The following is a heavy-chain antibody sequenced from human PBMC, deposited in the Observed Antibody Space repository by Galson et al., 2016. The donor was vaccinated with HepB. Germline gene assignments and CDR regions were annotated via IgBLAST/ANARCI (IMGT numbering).Heavy chain of an antibody. V-gene: IGHV3-7*01. CDR2: IKQDGSDI. Sequence: SLRLSCAASGFTFSNYWMAWVRQAPGEGPEWVANIKQDGSDIGYADSVKGRFTISRDNAKNSLFLQMNDLRVEDTALYHCARDSYGSLDHWGQGTLVTASS. D-gene: IGHD1-26*01. CDR1: GFTFSNYW. CDR3: ARDSYGSLDH. J-gene: IGHJ4*02.